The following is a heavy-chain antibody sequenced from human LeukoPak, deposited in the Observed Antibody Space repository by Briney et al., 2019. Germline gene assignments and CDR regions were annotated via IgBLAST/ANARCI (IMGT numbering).Heavy chain of an antibody. CDR1: GGSFSGYY. V-gene: IGHV4-34*01. CDR2: INHSGST. J-gene: IGHJ4*02. Sequence: PSETLSLTCAVYGGSFSGYYWSWIRQPPGKGLEWIGEINHSGSTNYNPSLTSRVTISVDTSKNQFSLKLSSVTAADTAVYYCARGGVRGAPTHDYWGQGTLVTVSS. D-gene: IGHD3-10*01. CDR3: ARGGVRGAPTHDY.